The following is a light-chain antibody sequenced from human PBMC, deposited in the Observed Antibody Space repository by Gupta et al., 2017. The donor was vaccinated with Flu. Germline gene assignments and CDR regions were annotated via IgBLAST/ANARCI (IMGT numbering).Light chain of an antibody. V-gene: IGKV2D-29*01. J-gene: IGKJ4*01. CDR3: MQGIQLPLT. CDR1: QTLLHSDGKTY. CDR2: EVS. Sequence: DIVLTQTPLSLSVTPGHPASISCRSSQTLLHSDGKTYLYWYLQKPCQPPQLLIYEVSNRFSGVPYTFSGSGSGTDFTLNISRLEAEDVAVYYGMQGIQLPLTFGGGTKVEIK.